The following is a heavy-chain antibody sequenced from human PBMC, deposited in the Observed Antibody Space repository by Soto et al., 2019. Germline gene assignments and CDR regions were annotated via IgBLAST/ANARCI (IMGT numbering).Heavy chain of an antibody. CDR1: GYTFTSYG. Sequence: ASVKVSCKASGYTFTSYGISWVRQAPGQGLEWMGWISAYNGNTNYAQKLQGRVTMTTDTSTSTAYMELRSLRSDDTAVYYCARVPMITFGGVIVSKGPFDYWGQGTLVNV. V-gene: IGHV1-18*01. J-gene: IGHJ4*02. D-gene: IGHD3-16*02. CDR3: ARVPMITFGGVIVSKGPFDY. CDR2: ISAYNGNT.